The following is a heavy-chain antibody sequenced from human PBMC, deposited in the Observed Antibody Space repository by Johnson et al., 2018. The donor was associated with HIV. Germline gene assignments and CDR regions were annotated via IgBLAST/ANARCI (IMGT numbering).Heavy chain of an antibody. CDR1: GFTFSNAW. CDR3: TTCSRSGAFDI. CDR2: IKSKTDGGST. V-gene: IGHV3-15*01. D-gene: IGHD6-13*01. Sequence: VQLVESGGGLVKPGGSLRLSCAASGFTFSNAWMSWVRQAPGKGLEWVGRIKSKTDGGSTDYAAPVKGRFTISRDDSKNTLYLQMNSLKTEDTAVYYCTTCSRSGAFDIWGQGTMVTVSS. J-gene: IGHJ3*02.